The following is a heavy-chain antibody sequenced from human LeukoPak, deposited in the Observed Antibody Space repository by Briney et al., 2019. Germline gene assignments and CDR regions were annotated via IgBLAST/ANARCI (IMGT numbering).Heavy chain of an antibody. CDR1: GFTFSTYP. CDR3: AKSYDNGWYICDY. D-gene: IGHD6-19*01. Sequence: GGSLRLSCAASGFTFSTYPMHWVRQAPGKGLEWVAVISYDGSIKCYADSVKGRFTISRDNSKNTLYLQMNSLRPEDSAFYYCAKSYDNGWYICDYWGQGTLVTVSS. CDR2: ISYDGSIK. V-gene: IGHV3-30*18. J-gene: IGHJ4*02.